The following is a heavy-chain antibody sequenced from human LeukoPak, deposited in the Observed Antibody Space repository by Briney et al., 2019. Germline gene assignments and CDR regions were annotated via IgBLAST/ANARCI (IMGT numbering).Heavy chain of an antibody. CDR2: ISWNSGSI. Sequence: GRSLRLSCAASGFTFDDYAMHWVRHAPGKGLEWVSGISWNSGSIGYADSVKGRFTISRDNAKNSLYPQMNSLRAEDTALYYCAKVAPRYSSSWYLAFDIWGQGTMVTVSS. CDR1: GFTFDDYA. D-gene: IGHD6-13*01. J-gene: IGHJ3*02. CDR3: AKVAPRYSSSWYLAFDI. V-gene: IGHV3-9*01.